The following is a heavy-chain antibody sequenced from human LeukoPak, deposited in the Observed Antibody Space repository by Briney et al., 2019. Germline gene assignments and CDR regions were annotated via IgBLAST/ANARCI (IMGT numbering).Heavy chain of an antibody. D-gene: IGHD3-22*01. CDR1: GITLSNYG. CDR3: AKRGVVIRVILVGFHKEAYYFDS. V-gene: IGHV3-23*01. Sequence: GGSLRLSCAVTGITLSNYGMSWVRQAPGKGLEWVAGISDSGGSTNYADSVKGRFTISRDNPKNTLYLQMNSLRAEDTAVYFCAKRGVVIRVILVGFHKEAYYFDSWGQGALVTVSS. J-gene: IGHJ4*02. CDR2: ISDSGGST.